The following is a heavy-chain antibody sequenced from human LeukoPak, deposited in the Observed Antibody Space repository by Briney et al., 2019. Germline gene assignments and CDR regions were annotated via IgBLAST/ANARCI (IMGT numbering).Heavy chain of an antibody. CDR1: GFTFSSYA. J-gene: IGHJ3*02. CDR2: ISGSGGST. D-gene: IGHD5-24*01. CDR3: AMGDGYNYYAFDI. Sequence: LPGGSLRLSCAASGFTFSSYAMSWVRQAPGKGLEWVSAISGSGGSTYYADSVKGRFTISRDNSKNTLYLQMNSLRAEDTAVYYCAMGDGYNYYAFDIWGQGTMVTVSS. V-gene: IGHV3-23*01.